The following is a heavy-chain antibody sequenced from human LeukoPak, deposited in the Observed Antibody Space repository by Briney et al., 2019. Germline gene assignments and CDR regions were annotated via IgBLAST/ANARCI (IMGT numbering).Heavy chain of an antibody. D-gene: IGHD4-11*01. J-gene: IGHJ4*02. CDR2: SGNDGST. CDR1: GLTFYDQA. V-gene: IGHV3-43*02. CDR3: AREDHSKYEY. Sequence: GGSLRLSCAASGLTFYDQAMHWVRQAPGTGLEWVSLSGNDGSTYFSDSVRGRFTISKDNAQNSLYLRMNSLRGEDTAVYYCAREDHSKYEYWGQGTSVTVSS.